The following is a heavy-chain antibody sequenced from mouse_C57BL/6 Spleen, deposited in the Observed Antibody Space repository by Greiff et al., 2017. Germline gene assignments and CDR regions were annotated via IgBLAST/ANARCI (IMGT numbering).Heavy chain of an antibody. CDR2: INPNNGGT. CDR3: ARDYYGFPAY. J-gene: IGHJ3*01. CDR1: GYTFTDYN. D-gene: IGHD1-1*01. V-gene: IGHV1-18*01. Sequence: VHVKQSGPELVKPGASVKIPCKASGYTFTDYNMDWVKQSHGKSLEWIGDINPNNGGTIYNQKFKGKATLTVDKSSSTAYMELRSLTSEDTAVYYCARDYYGFPAYWGQGTLVTVSA.